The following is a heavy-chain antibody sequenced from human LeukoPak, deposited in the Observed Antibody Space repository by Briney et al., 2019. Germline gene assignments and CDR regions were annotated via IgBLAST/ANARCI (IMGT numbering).Heavy chain of an antibody. CDR2: TYYSTST. V-gene: IGHV4-39*01. CDR3: VSYSYYGMDV. J-gene: IGHJ6*02. CDR1: GGSVISSDHY. Sequence: SETLSLTCAVSGGSVISSDHYWGWIRQPPGKGLEWIGSTYYSTSTYYNPSLKSRVTISVDTSKNQFSLKLSSVTAADTAVYYCVSYSYYGMDVWGQGTTVTVSS.